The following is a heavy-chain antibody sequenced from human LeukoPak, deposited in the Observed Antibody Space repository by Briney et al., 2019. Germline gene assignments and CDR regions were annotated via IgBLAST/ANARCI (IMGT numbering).Heavy chain of an antibody. Sequence: ETLSXXCAVFGGSFSGYYWSWIRQPPGRGLEWIGEITYDGSTNYNPSLKSRVTISVDTSKIQFSLKLSYVTAADTAVYYCGXGLASGYPPIPFDYWGQGTQVTVSS. CDR1: GGSFSGYY. CDR3: GXGLASGYPPIPFDY. CDR2: ITYDGST. V-gene: IGHV4-34*01. D-gene: IGHD3-3*01. J-gene: IGHJ4*02.